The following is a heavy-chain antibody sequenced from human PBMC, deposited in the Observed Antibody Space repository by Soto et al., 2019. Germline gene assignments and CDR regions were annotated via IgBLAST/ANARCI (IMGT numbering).Heavy chain of an antibody. Sequence: GESLKISCKGSGYSFTSYWISWVRQMPGKGLEWMGRIDPSDSYTNYSPSFQGHVTISADKSISTAYLQWSSLKDSDTAMYYCARHNSPARPYGMDVWGQGTTVTVSS. V-gene: IGHV5-10-1*01. CDR1: GYSFTSYW. CDR2: IDPSDSYT. D-gene: IGHD6-6*01. CDR3: ARHNSPARPYGMDV. J-gene: IGHJ6*02.